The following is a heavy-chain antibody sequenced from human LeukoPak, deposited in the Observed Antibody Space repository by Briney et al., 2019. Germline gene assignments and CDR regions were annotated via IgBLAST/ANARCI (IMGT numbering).Heavy chain of an antibody. CDR2: VGHDGRMN. CDR1: VLPLSVYG. V-gene: IGHV3-33*01. J-gene: IGHJ4*02. D-gene: IGHD3-22*01. Sequence: PGGSLRLSCIASVLPLSVYGMHGVRQAPRKGREGGAVVGHDGRMNTYADSVKCRFTFSRDNAKNTLYLQMDSLRAEDTAVYFCGRDLTSGYVDFWGPGTLVIVSS. CDR3: GRDLTSGYVDF.